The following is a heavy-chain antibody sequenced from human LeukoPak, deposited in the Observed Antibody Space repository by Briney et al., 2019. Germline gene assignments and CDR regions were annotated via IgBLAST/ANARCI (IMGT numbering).Heavy chain of an antibody. J-gene: IGHJ6*03. D-gene: IGHD6-6*01. CDR1: GFTFSSYW. CDR2: IKQDGSEK. V-gene: IGHV3-7*01. Sequence: GGPLRLSCAASGFTFSSYWMSWVRQAPGKGLEWVANIKQDGSEKYSVDSVKGRFTISRENAKNSLYLQMNSLRAEDTAVYYCAREAARSGAYYYYYYMDVWGKGTTVTVSS. CDR3: AREAARSGAYYYYYYMDV.